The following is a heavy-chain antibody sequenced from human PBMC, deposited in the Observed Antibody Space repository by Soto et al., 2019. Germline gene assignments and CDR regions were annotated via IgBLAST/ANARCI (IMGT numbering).Heavy chain of an antibody. CDR2: IWFDGSNK. CDR3: GRDGALGDTAVVDS. Sequence: VQLVESGGGVVQPGKSPRLSCTASGFTFSTYGMHWVRQAPGKGLEWVAVIWFDGSNKYHGDSLKGRFTISRDNSKNTLYLQMNNLRAEDTAVYFCGRDGALGDTAVVDSWGQGTLVTVSS. CDR1: GFTFSTYG. V-gene: IGHV3-33*01. D-gene: IGHD5-18*01. J-gene: IGHJ4*02.